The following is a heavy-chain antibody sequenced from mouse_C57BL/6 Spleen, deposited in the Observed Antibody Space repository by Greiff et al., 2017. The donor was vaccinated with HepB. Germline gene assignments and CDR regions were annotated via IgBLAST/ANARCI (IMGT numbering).Heavy chain of an antibody. CDR3: ARVKGYDEWDY. CDR1: GYTFTSYW. D-gene: IGHD2-2*01. V-gene: IGHV1-64*01. CDR2: IHPNSGST. J-gene: IGHJ2*01. Sequence: QVQLQQPGAELVKPGASVKLSCKASGYTFTSYWMHWVKQRPGQGLEWIGMIHPNSGSTNYNEKFKSKATLTVDKSSSTAYMQLSSLTSEDSAVYYCARVKGYDEWDYWGQGTTLTVSS.